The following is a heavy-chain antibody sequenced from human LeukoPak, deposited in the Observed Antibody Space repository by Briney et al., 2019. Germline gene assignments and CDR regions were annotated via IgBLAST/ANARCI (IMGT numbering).Heavy chain of an antibody. D-gene: IGHD4-17*01. Sequence: SSETLSLTCTVSGGSISSSSYYWGWIRQPPGKGLEWIGSIYYSGGTYYNPSLKSRVTISVDTSKNQFSLKLSSVTAADTAVYYCARRILVTTVTDNWFDPWGQGTLVTVSS. CDR2: IYYSGGT. CDR1: GGSISSSSYY. J-gene: IGHJ5*02. V-gene: IGHV4-39*01. CDR3: ARRILVTTVTDNWFDP.